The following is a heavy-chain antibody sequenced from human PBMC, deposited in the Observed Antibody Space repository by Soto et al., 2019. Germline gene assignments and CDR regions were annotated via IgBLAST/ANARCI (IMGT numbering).Heavy chain of an antibody. D-gene: IGHD4-17*01. CDR3: AKEQSRGGANPLMG. J-gene: IGHJ4*02. CDR2: ISGSGGST. Sequence: EVQLLESGGGLVQPGVSLRLSCAASGFTFSSYAMSWVRQAPGKGLEWVSAISGSGGSTYYADSVKGRFTISRNNSKNTLYLQMNSLRAEDTAVYYCAKEQSRGGANPLMGWGQGTLVTVAS. V-gene: IGHV3-23*01. CDR1: GFTFSSYA.